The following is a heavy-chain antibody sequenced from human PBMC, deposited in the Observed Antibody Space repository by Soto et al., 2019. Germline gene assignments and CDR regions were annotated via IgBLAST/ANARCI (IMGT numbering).Heavy chain of an antibody. CDR2: ISPIFGTA. Sequence: GASVKVSCKASGGTFSSYAISWVRQAPGQGLEWMGGISPIFGTANYAQKFQGRVTITADESTSTAYMELSSLRSEDTAVYYCARVGYSYGFRYYYGMDVWGQGTTVTVSS. CDR1: GGTFSSYA. J-gene: IGHJ6*02. V-gene: IGHV1-69*13. D-gene: IGHD5-18*01. CDR3: ARVGYSYGFRYYYGMDV.